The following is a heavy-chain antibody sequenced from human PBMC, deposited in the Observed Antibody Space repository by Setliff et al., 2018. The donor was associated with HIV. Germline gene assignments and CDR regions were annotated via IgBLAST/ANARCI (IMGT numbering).Heavy chain of an antibody. CDR3: ARDNVQQLGGY. J-gene: IGHJ4*02. CDR2: INPNSDET. V-gene: IGHV1-2*02. Sequence: GASVKVSCKASGYTFTGYYMHWVRQAPGQGLEWMGWINPNSDETSSSQNLQGRLTMTTDTSTSTAYMELRSLRPDDTAVYYCARDNVQQLGGYWGQGTLVTVSS. CDR1: GYTFTGYY. D-gene: IGHD6-6*01.